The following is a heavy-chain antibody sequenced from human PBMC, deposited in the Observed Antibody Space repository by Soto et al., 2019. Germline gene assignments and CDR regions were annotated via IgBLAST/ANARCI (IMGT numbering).Heavy chain of an antibody. CDR3: ARGEGYCSSTSCYPGDY. CDR1: VGSISSGGYY. D-gene: IGHD2-2*01. J-gene: IGHJ4*02. CDR2: IYYSGST. Sequence: SETLSLTCTVSVGSISSGGYYWSWIRQHPGKGLEWIGYIYYSGSTYYNPSLKSRFTISRDNAKNSLYLQMNSLRAEDTAVYYCARGEGYCSSTSCYPGDYRGQGTLVTVSS. V-gene: IGHV4-31*03.